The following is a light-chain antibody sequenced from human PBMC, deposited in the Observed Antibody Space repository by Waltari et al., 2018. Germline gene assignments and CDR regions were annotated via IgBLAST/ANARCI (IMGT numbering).Light chain of an antibody. CDR3: GTWDGSLTVGV. Sequence: QSVLTQPPSVSAAPGQKVTISCSGSSSNIGRNHVSWYQQLPGPAPKLLIYETNKRPSGIPDRFSGSKSGPSATLGITGLQPGDEASYYCGTWDGSLTVGVFGGGTVLTVL. CDR1: SSNIGRNH. CDR2: ETN. V-gene: IGLV1-51*02. J-gene: IGLJ2*01.